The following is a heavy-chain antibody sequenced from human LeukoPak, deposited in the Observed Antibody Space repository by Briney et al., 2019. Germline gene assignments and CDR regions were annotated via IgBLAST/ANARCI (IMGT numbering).Heavy chain of an antibody. Sequence: PSGTLSLTCAVSGGSISSSNWWSWVRQPPGKGLEWVSAISGSGGSTYYADSVKGRFTISRDNSKNTLYLQMNSLRAEDTAVYYCAKHRTYYYGSGSYLYFDYWGQGTLVTVSS. J-gene: IGHJ4*02. CDR1: GGSISSSN. D-gene: IGHD3-10*01. CDR2: ISGSGGST. CDR3: AKHRTYYYGSGSYLYFDY. V-gene: IGHV3-23*01.